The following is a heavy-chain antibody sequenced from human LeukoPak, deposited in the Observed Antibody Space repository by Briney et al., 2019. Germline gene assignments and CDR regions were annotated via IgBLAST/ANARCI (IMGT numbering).Heavy chain of an antibody. CDR2: ISSSSSYI. CDR3: ARDLGNGGRNRYYFDY. CDR1: GFTFSSYS. D-gene: IGHD3-16*01. V-gene: IGHV3-21*01. J-gene: IGHJ4*02. Sequence: GGSLRLSCAASGFTFSSYSMNWVRQAPGKGLEWVSSISSSSSYIYYADSVKGRFTISRDNAKNSLYLQMDSLRAEDTAVYYCARDLGNGGRNRYYFDYWGQRTLVTVSS.